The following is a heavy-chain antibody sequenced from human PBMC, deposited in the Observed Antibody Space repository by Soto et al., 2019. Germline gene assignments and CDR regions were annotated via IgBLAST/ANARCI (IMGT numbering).Heavy chain of an antibody. J-gene: IGHJ6*03. V-gene: IGHV3-73*01. CDR3: TSLSIVVVPAATYYYYYMDV. Sequence: GGSLRLSCAASGFTFSGSAMHWVRQASGKGLEWVGRIRSKANSYATAYAASVKGRFTISRDDSKNTAYLQMNSLKTEDTAVYYCTSLSIVVVPAATYYYYYMDVWGKGTTVTVSS. CDR1: GFTFSGSA. CDR2: IRSKANSYAT. D-gene: IGHD2-2*01.